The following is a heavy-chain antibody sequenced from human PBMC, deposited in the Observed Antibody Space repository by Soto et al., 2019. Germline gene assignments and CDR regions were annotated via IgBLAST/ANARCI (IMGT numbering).Heavy chain of an antibody. Sequence: SETLSLTCAVSGGSISSSNWWSWVRQPPGKGLEWIGEIYHSGSTNYNPSLKSRVTISVDKSKNQFSLKLSSVTAADTAVYYCARVTYYYDSSGYYYDDYWGRGTLVTVSS. D-gene: IGHD3-22*01. CDR3: ARVTYYYDSSGYYYDDY. V-gene: IGHV4-4*02. CDR1: GGSISSSNW. CDR2: IYHSGST. J-gene: IGHJ4*02.